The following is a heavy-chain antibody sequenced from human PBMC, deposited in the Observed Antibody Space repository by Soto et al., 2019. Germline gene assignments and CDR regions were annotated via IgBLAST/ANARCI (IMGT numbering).Heavy chain of an antibody. CDR3: ARGRRFSVAGFFDY. CDR1: GGSISSGGYS. CDR2: IYHSGST. Sequence: PSETLSLTCAVSGGSISSGGYSWSWIRQPPGKGLEWIGYIYHSGSTYYNPSLKSRVTISVDTSKNQFSLKLSSVAAADTAVYYCARGRRFSVAGFFDYWGQGTLVTVSS. V-gene: IGHV4-30-2*01. D-gene: IGHD6-19*01. J-gene: IGHJ4*02.